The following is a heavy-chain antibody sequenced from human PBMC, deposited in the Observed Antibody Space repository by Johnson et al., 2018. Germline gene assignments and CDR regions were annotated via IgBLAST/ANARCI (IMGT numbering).Heavy chain of an antibody. CDR3: ATLYGDGPAPGLYYYYGMDV. CDR1: GFTVSSNY. V-gene: IGHV3-66*02. J-gene: IGHJ6*02. Sequence: EVQLVESGGGLVQPGGSLRLSCAASGFTVSSNYMSWVRQAPGKGLEWVSIVYSDGSTYYADSVKGRFTISRDNSKNTLYLQMNSLRAEDTAVYYCATLYGDGPAPGLYYYYGMDVWGQGTTVTVSS. D-gene: IGHD4-17*01. CDR2: VYSDGST.